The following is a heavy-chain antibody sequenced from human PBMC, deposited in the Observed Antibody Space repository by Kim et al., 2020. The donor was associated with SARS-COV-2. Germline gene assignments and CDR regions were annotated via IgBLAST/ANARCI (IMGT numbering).Heavy chain of an antibody. Sequence: ISDRGVRTPYADSVKGRFTISRDNSKSTLFLQMNSLRAEDTAVYYCEASDYWGQGSLVTVSS. CDR2: ISDRGVRT. V-gene: IGHV3-23*01. CDR3: EASDY. J-gene: IGHJ4*02.